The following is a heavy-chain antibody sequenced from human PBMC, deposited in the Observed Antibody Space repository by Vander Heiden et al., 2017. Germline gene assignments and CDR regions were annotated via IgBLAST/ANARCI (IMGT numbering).Heavy chain of an antibody. Sequence: EVQLVESGGGLVKPGGSLRLSCAASGFTFSSYSMNWVRQAPGKGLGWVSSISSSSSYIYYADSVKGRFTISRDNAKNSLYLQMNSLRAEDTAVYYCARDRDPYSSGWYGWFDPWGQGTLVTVSS. D-gene: IGHD6-19*01. CDR2: ISSSSSYI. V-gene: IGHV3-21*01. CDR3: ARDRDPYSSGWYGWFDP. CDR1: GFTFSSYS. J-gene: IGHJ5*02.